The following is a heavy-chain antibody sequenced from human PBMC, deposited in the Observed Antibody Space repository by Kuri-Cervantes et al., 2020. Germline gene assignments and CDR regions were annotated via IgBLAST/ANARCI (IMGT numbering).Heavy chain of an antibody. D-gene: IGHD2-2*01. V-gene: IGHV3-33*01. CDR3: ARWPLAPKWYQFDY. J-gene: IGHJ4*02. Sequence: GGSLRLSCAASGFTFSSYGMHWVRQAPGKGLEWVAVIWYDGSNKYYADSVKGRFTISRGNAKNSLYLQMNSLRAEDTAVYYCARWPLAPKWYQFDYWGQGTLVTVSS. CDR2: IWYDGSNK. CDR1: GFTFSSYG.